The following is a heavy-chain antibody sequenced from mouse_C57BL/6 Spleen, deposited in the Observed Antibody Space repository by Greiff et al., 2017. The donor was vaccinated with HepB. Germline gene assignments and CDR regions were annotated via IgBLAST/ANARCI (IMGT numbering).Heavy chain of an antibody. J-gene: IGHJ3*01. CDR1: GFTFSDYY. CDR3: TSRAYYSNYGFAY. D-gene: IGHD2-5*01. Sequence: EVKLVESGGGLVQPGGSLKLSCAASGFTFSDYYMYWVRQTPEKRLEWVAYISNGGGSTYYPDTVKGRFTISRDNAKNTLYLQMSRLKSEDTAMYYCTSRAYYSNYGFAYWGQGTLVTVSA. V-gene: IGHV5-12*01. CDR2: ISNGGGST.